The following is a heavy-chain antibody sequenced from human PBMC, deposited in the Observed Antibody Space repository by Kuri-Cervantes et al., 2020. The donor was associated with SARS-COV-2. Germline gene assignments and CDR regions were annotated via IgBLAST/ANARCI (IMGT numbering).Heavy chain of an antibody. V-gene: IGHV1-69*13. CDR2: IRPVFGAP. Sequence: SVKVSCKASGGTFSSYAISWVRQAPGQGLERMGGIRPVFGAPYYAQRFQGRVTIAADESTSTVHMELGSLNSEDTAIYYCARETGDRKMGIDPWGQGTLVTVSS. CDR3: ARETGDRKMGIDP. J-gene: IGHJ5*02. CDR1: GGTFSSYA. D-gene: IGHD2-21*01.